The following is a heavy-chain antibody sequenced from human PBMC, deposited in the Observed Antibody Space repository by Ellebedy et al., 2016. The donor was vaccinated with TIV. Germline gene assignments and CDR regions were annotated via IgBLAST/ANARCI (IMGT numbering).Heavy chain of an antibody. J-gene: IGHJ4*02. V-gene: IGHV4-59*08. CDR3: ASAIGPLLDMDFDY. CDR1: GGSFSGYY. CDR2: IYYSGST. Sequence: SETLSLTCAVYGGSFSGYYWSWIRQPPGKGLEWIGYIYYSGSTNYNPSLKSRVTISVDTSKNQFSLKLSSVTAADTAVYYCASAIGPLLDMDFDYWGQGTLVTVSS. D-gene: IGHD1-26*01.